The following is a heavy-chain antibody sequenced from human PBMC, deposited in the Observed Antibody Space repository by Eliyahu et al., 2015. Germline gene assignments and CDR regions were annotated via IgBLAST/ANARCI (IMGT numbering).Heavy chain of an antibody. Sequence: QLQLQESGPGLVKPSETLSLTCSVSGASVSSSSYYWGWVRQPPGKGLEWIGSLYYSGRTYYNPSLKSRVTISVDASKNQFSLKLSSVTAADTAVYFCASNFDYWGQGTLVTVSS. CDR2: LYYSGRT. J-gene: IGHJ4*02. CDR1: GASVSSSSYY. CDR3: ASNFDY. V-gene: IGHV4-39*01.